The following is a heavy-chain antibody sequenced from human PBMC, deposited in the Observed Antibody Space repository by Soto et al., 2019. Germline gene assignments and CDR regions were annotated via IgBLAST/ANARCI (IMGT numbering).Heavy chain of an antibody. J-gene: IGHJ3*02. CDR2: IIPIFGTA. V-gene: IGHV1-69*12. D-gene: IGHD5-12*01. CDR3: ARDRRGMATIGDAFDI. CDR1: GGTFSSYA. Sequence: QVQLVQSGAEVKKPGSSVKVSCKASGGTFSSYAISWVRQAPGQGLEWMGGIIPIFGTANYAQKFQGRVTITADESTSTAYMELSSLRSEDTVVYYCARDRRGMATIGDAFDIWGQGTMVTVSS.